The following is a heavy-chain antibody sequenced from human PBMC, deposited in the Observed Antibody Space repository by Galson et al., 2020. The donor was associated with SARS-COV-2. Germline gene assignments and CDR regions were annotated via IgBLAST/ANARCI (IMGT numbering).Heavy chain of an antibody. J-gene: IGHJ4*02. CDR1: GFTFSSYG. CDR2: IWYDGSNK. CDR3: ARALTYCSGGSCYSHYFDY. V-gene: IGHV3-33*01. Sequence: GGSLRLSCAASGFTFSSYGMHWVRQAPGKGLEWVAVIWYDGSNKYYADSVKGRFTISRDNSKNTLYLQMNSLRAEDTAVYYCARALTYCSGGSCYSHYFDYWGQGTLVTVSS. D-gene: IGHD2-15*01.